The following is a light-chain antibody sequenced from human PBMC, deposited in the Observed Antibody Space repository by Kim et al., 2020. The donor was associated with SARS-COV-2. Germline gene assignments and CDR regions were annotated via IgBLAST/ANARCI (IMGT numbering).Light chain of an antibody. V-gene: IGLV3-1*01. CDR3: QAWDSSTEV. J-gene: IGLJ3*02. CDR1: KLGDKY. CDR2: QDS. Sequence: VAPGQTASITCSGDKLGDKYACWYQQKPGQSPVLVIYQDSKRPSGIPERFSGSNSGNTATLTISGTQAMDEADYYCQAWDSSTEVFGGGTQLTVL.